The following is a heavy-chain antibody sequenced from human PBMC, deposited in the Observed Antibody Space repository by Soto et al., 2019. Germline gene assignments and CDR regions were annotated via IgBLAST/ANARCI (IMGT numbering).Heavy chain of an antibody. Sequence: QVQLVQSGAEVKKPGSSVTVSCKASGGTFSSYAISWVRQAPGQGLEWMGGIIPILGTANYAQKFHGRVTITADEATSTAYMELCSLRSEDTAVYYCARAFGWTTVTTFYYFDYWGQGTLVTVSS. CDR1: GGTFSSYA. J-gene: IGHJ4*02. CDR2: IIPILGTA. V-gene: IGHV1-69*01. CDR3: ARAFGWTTVTTFYYFDY. D-gene: IGHD4-17*01.